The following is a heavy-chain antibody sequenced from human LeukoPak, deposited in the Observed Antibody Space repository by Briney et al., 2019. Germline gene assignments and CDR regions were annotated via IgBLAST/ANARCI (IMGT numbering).Heavy chain of an antibody. CDR2: IIPIFGTA. D-gene: IGHD2/OR15-2a*01. CDR3: LSMASSDAFDI. Sequence: SVKVSCKASGGTFSSYAISWVRQARGQGLEGMGRIIPIFGTAYYAQKFQGRVTITADKSTSTAYMELSSLRSEDTAVYYCLSMASSDAFDIWGQGTMVSVSS. V-gene: IGHV1-69*06. CDR1: GGTFSSYA. J-gene: IGHJ3*02.